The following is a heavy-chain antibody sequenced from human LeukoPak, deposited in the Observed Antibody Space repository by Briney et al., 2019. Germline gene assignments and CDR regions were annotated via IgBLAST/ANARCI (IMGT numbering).Heavy chain of an antibody. Sequence: GGSLRLSCAASGFTFSSYAMSWVRQAPGKGLEWVSAISGSGGSTYYADSVKGRFTISRDNSKNMLYLQMDSLRADDTAIYYCAKRAGQQLTYWYIDLWGRGTLVSVSS. V-gene: IGHV3-23*01. J-gene: IGHJ2*01. CDR2: ISGSGGST. CDR3: AKRAGQQLTYWYIDL. D-gene: IGHD6-13*01. CDR1: GFTFSSYA.